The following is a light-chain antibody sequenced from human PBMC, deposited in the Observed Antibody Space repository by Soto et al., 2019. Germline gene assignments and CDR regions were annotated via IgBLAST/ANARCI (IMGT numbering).Light chain of an antibody. CDR2: DAS. J-gene: IGKJ4*01. Sequence: VLSQSPGTLSLTQGDRATLSCRASQSVSNYVAWYQQRPGQAPRLLIYDASNRATGIPARFSGSGSGTDFTLTISSLEPEDFAVYYCQQRSHGLTFGGGTMV. V-gene: IGKV3-11*01. CDR3: QQRSHGLT. CDR1: QSVSNY.